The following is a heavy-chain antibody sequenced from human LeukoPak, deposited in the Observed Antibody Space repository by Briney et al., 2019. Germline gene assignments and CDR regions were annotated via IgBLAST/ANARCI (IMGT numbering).Heavy chain of an antibody. CDR1: GGSISSSSYY. CDR2: IYYSGSA. J-gene: IGHJ3*02. V-gene: IGHV4-39*07. D-gene: IGHD3-22*01. Sequence: SETLSLTCIVSGGSISSSSYYWGWIRQPPGTGLEWIGSIYYSGSAYYNSTLKSRVTISVDTSKNQFSLKLSSVTAADTAVYYCARNDYYDSSGYDLGDDCDSWGQGTMVTVSS. CDR3: ARNDYYDSSGYDLGDDCDS.